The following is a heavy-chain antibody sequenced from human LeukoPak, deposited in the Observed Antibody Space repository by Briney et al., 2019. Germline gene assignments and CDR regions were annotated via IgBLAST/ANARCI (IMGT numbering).Heavy chain of an antibody. V-gene: IGHV1-46*01. D-gene: IGHD2-8*02. J-gene: IGHJ6*02. CDR1: GYTFTIYY. Sequence: GASVKVSFKASGYTFTIYYMHWVRQAPGQGLEWMGIINPSGGSTSYAQKFQGRVTITRDTSTSTVYMELSSLRSEDTAVYYCARGGLLVVASFGYYGMDVWGQGTTVTVSS. CDR3: ARGGLLVVASFGYYGMDV. CDR2: INPSGGST.